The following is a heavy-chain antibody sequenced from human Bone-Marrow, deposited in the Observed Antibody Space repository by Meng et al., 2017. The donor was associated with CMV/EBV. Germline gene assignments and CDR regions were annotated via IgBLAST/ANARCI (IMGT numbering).Heavy chain of an antibody. Sequence: GGSLRLSCAASGFTFSNAWMSWVRQAPGKVLEWVGRIKSKTDGGTTDYAAPVKGRFTISRDDSKNTPYLQMNSLKTEDTAVYYCTTGGVVPAAIGPDYWGQGTLVTVSS. V-gene: IGHV3-15*01. D-gene: IGHD2-2*01. CDR2: IKSKTDGGTT. J-gene: IGHJ4*02. CDR3: TTGGVVPAAIGPDY. CDR1: GFTFSNAW.